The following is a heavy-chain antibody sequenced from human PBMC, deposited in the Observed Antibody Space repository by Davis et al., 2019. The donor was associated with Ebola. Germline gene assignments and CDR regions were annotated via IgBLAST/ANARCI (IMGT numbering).Heavy chain of an antibody. Sequence: SETLSLTCTVSGGSISSYYWSWIRQPPGKGLEWIGYIYYIGSTNYNPSLKSRVTISVDTSKNQFSLKLSSVTAADTAVNYCAREYYYYGMDVWGQGTTVTVSS. CDR1: GGSISSYY. V-gene: IGHV4-59*01. J-gene: IGHJ6*02. CDR2: IYYIGST. CDR3: AREYYYYGMDV.